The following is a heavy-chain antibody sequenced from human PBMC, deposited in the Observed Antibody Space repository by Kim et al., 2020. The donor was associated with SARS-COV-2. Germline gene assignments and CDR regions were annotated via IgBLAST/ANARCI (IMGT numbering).Heavy chain of an antibody. V-gene: IGHV3-66*02. J-gene: IGHJ4*02. D-gene: IGHD3-22*01. Sequence: GGSLRLSCAASGFTVSSNYMSWVRQAPGKGLEWVSVIYSGGSTYYADSVKGRFTISRDNSKNTLYLQMNSLRAEDTAVYYCARDPGLYDSSGYYPTHWGQGTLVTVSS. CDR1: GFTVSSNY. CDR2: IYSGGST. CDR3: ARDPGLYDSSGYYPTH.